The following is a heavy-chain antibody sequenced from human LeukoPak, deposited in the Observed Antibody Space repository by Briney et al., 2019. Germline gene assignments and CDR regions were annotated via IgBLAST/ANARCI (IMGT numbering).Heavy chain of an antibody. CDR2: ISAYNGNT. Sequence: ASVKVSCKASGYTFTSYGISWVRQAPGQGLEWMGWISAYNGNTNYAQKLQGRVTMTTDTSTSTAYMELRSLRSDDTAVYYCARGPYYYDSSRNWFDPWGQGTLVTASS. CDR3: ARGPYYYDSSRNWFDP. D-gene: IGHD3-22*01. J-gene: IGHJ5*02. V-gene: IGHV1-18*01. CDR1: GYTFTSYG.